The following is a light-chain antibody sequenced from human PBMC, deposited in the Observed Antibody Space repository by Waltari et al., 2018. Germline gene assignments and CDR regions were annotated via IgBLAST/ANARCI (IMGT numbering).Light chain of an antibody. CDR2: DAS. CDR1: QSVSTS. V-gene: IGKV3-11*01. CDR3: QKQSTCPPIS. Sequence: DIVLTQSPATLSLSPGERATLSCRASQSVSTSLAWYQQNPGQAPRRLIYDASNRATGIPDGFTGSVSGTDFTLTSISLEPEDLGVYYSQKQSTCPPISFGQGTRLEI. J-gene: IGKJ5*01.